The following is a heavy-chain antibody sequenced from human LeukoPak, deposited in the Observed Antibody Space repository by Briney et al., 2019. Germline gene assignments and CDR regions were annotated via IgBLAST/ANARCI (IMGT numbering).Heavy chain of an antibody. V-gene: IGHV3-23*01. Sequence: GGSLRLSCAASGFTFSSYAMSWVRQAPGKGLEWVSAISGSGGSTYYADSVKGRFTISRDNSKNTLYLQMNSLRAEDTAVYYCAKDRSQWLVWDKYYFDYWGQGTLVTVSS. CDR1: GFTFSSYA. CDR2: ISGSGGST. CDR3: AKDRSQWLVWDKYYFDY. J-gene: IGHJ4*02. D-gene: IGHD6-19*01.